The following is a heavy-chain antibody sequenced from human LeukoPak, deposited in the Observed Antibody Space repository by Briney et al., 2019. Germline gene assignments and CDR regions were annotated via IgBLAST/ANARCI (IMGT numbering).Heavy chain of an antibody. Sequence: SETLSLTCTVSGGSISSSSFYWGWIRQPPGKGLEWIGSIYHSGSTYYNPSLKSRVTISVDTSKNQFSLKLSSVTAADTAVYYCARLVLGEYGWFDPWGQGTLVTVSS. J-gene: IGHJ5*02. CDR3: ARLVLGEYGWFDP. D-gene: IGHD3-16*01. V-gene: IGHV4-39*01. CDR2: IYHSGST. CDR1: GGSISSSSFY.